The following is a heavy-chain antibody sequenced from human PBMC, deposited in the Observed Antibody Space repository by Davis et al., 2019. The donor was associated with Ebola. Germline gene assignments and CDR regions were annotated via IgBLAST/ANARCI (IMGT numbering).Heavy chain of an antibody. J-gene: IGHJ6*02. V-gene: IGHV3-9*01. D-gene: IGHD1-26*01. CDR1: GFTFDDYA. Sequence: SLKISCAASGFTFDDYAMHWVRQAPGKGLEWVSGISWNSGSIGYADSVKGRFTISRDNAKNSLYLQMNSLRAEDTALYYCAKVGANYYYGMDVWGQGTTVTVSS. CDR3: AKVGANYYYGMDV. CDR2: ISWNSGSI.